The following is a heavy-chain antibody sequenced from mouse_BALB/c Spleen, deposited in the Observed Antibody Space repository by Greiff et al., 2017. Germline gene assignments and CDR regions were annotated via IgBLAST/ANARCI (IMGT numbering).Heavy chain of an antibody. CDR3: ARGRTYYAMDY. CDR2: IWGDGST. Sequence: VKLVESGPGLVAPSQSLSITCTVSGFSLTSYGVHWVRQHPGKGLEWLGMIWGDGSTDYNSALRSRLSISKDNSKSHVILNMNSLQTDDTARYYCARGRTYYAMDYWGQGTSVTVSS. CDR1: GFSLTSYG. J-gene: IGHJ4*01. V-gene: IGHV2-6-7*01.